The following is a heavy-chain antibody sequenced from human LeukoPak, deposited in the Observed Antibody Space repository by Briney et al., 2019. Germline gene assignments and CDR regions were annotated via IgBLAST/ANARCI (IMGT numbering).Heavy chain of an antibody. D-gene: IGHD3-22*01. CDR1: GYSFTSYW. V-gene: IGHV5-51*01. Sequence: GESLKISCKGSGYSFTSYWIGWVRQMPGKGVEWMGIIYHGDSDTSYSPSFQSQVTISADKSITTAYLQRSSLKASDTAMYYCASPRAPYYYHSSGYYSGGAFDIWGQGTMVTVSS. CDR3: ASPRAPYYYHSSGYYSGGAFDI. J-gene: IGHJ3*02. CDR2: IYHGDSDT.